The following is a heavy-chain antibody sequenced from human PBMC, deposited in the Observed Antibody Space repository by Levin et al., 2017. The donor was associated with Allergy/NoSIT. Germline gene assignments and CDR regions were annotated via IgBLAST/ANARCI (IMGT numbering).Heavy chain of an antibody. CDR3: AREFWGDDYGDSEGIYGMDV. D-gene: IGHD4-17*01. Sequence: PGGSLRLSCAASGFTFSSYWMHWVRQAPGKGLVWVSRINSDGSSTSYADSVKGRFTISRDNAKNTLYLQMNSLRAEDTAVYYCAREFWGDDYGDSEGIYGMDVWGQGTTVTVSS. J-gene: IGHJ6*02. CDR2: INSDGSST. CDR1: GFTFSSYW. V-gene: IGHV3-74*01.